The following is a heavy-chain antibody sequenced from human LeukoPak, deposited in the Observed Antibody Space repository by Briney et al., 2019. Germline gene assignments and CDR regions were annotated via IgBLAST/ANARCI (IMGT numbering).Heavy chain of an antibody. CDR2: ISSNGGST. CDR1: GFTFSSYA. CDR3: VQGGHSSGSPRTRLFDY. D-gene: IGHD3-22*01. J-gene: IGHJ4*02. Sequence: GGCLRLSCGASGFTFSSYAMHWVREAPGKGLEYVSAISSNGGSTYYADPVKGRFTPSRDNSKHTLYLKMSSLTAEDTAVYYCVQGGHSSGSPRTRLFDYWAQGPLVPVSS. V-gene: IGHV3-64D*06.